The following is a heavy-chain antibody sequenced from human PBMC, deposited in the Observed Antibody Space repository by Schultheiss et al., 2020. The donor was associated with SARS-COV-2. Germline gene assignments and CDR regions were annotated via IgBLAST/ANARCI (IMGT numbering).Heavy chain of an antibody. CDR1: GFTFSSYA. V-gene: IGHV3-64*01. J-gene: IGHJ6*03. CDR3: AKEYYYYMDA. Sequence: GGSLRLSCAASGFTFSSYAMHWVRQAPGKGLEYVSAISSNGGSTYYANSVKGRFTISRDNSRNTLYLQMKSLRAEDTAVYYCAKEYYYYMDAWGKGTTVTVSS. CDR2: ISSNGGST.